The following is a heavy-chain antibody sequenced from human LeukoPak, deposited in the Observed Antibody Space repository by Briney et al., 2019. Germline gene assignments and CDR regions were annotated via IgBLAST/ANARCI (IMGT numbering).Heavy chain of an antibody. D-gene: IGHD3-10*01. CDR1: GFTFSSYG. J-gene: IGHJ5*02. V-gene: IGHV3-33*01. CDR2: IWYDGSNK. Sequence: PGRSLRLSCAASGFTFSSYGMHWVRQAPGKGLEWVAVIWYDGSNKYYADSVKGRFTISRDNSKNTLYLQMNSLRAEDTAVYYCARDHGPWFGESNLSTWGQGTLVTVSS. CDR3: ARDHGPWFGESNLST.